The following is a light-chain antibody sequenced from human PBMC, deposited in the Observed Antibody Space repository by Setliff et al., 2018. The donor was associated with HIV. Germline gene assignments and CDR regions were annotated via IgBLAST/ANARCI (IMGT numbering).Light chain of an antibody. Sequence: QSVLTQPPSVSVAPGQSVTISCAGGSSNIGAGYDVHWYQQLPGASPKLLIYGSSNRPSGVPDRFSGSKSGTSASLAITGLQAEDEADYYCQSYDSRLNVYGFATGTKV. CDR1: SSNIGAGYD. CDR2: GSS. J-gene: IGLJ1*01. V-gene: IGLV1-40*01. CDR3: QSYDSRLNVYG.